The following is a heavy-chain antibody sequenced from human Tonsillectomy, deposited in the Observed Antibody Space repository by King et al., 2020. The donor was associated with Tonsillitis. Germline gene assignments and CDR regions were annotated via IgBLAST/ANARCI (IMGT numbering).Heavy chain of an antibody. CDR3: ARDKFGDDSLFYYYGMDV. Sequence: QLQESGPGLVKPSETLSLTCTVSGGSISSYYWSWIRQPAGKGLEWIGRIYTSGSTNYDPSLKSRVTMSVDTSKNQFSLKLSSVTAADTAVYYCARDKFGDDSLFYYYGMDVWGQGTTVTVSS. V-gene: IGHV4-4*07. D-gene: IGHD3-22*01. J-gene: IGHJ6*02. CDR1: GGSISSYY. CDR2: IYTSGST.